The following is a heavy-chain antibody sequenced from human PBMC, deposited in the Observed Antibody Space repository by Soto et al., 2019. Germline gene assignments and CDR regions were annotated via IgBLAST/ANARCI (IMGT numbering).Heavy chain of an antibody. J-gene: IGHJ2*01. CDR2: IIPMLAAP. D-gene: IGHD2-21*01. V-gene: IGHV1-69*01. Sequence: QGQLVQSGAEVKKPGSSVKVSCKASGGSFRTYAINWVRQAPGQGLEWMGGIIPMLAAPIYAQKFQGRLTITADESTTTVYMDLSSLTSEDTAVYYCARVGPPSPSVIWFFDLWGRGTLVTVSS. CDR3: ARVGPPSPSVIWFFDL. CDR1: GGSFRTYA.